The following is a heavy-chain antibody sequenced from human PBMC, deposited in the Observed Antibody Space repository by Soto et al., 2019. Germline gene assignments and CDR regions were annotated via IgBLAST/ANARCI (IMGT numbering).Heavy chain of an antibody. D-gene: IGHD3-16*01. Sequence: LRLSCAASGFTFRIYSMHWVRQSPGKGLEWVAVMWYDGTNKYYGESVKGRFTISRDNSENTLYLQMNSLRVEDTAVYYCARDATFGTKGGSFDIWGHGTLVTVSS. J-gene: IGHJ3*02. V-gene: IGHV3-33*01. CDR3: ARDATFGTKGGSFDI. CDR2: MWYDGTNK. CDR1: GFTFRIYS.